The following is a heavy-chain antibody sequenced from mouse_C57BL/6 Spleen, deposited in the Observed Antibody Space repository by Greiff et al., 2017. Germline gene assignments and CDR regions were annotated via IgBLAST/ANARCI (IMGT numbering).Heavy chain of an antibody. CDR3: ASYYESYYFDY. Sequence: VQLQQSGPELVKPGASVKISCKASGYTFTDYYMNWVKQSHGKSLEWIGDINPNNGGTSYNQKFKGKATLTVDKSSSTAYMELRSLTSEDSAVYYCASYYESYYFDYWGQGTTLTVSS. J-gene: IGHJ2*01. V-gene: IGHV1-26*01. D-gene: IGHD2-4*01. CDR2: INPNNGGT. CDR1: GYTFTDYY.